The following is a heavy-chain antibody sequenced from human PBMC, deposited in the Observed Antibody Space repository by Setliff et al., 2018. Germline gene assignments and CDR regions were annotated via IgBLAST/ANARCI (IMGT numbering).Heavy chain of an antibody. J-gene: IGHJ6*03. D-gene: IGHD6-19*01. CDR3: AREQWLDPPGYYYMDV. CDR1: GGSISSYY. V-gene: IGHV4-4*07. CDR2: XXXXXXX. Sequence: PSETLSLTCTVSGGSISSYYWSWIRQPAGKXLXXXXXXXXXXXXXXXXXXXXXXTMSIDTSKNQFSLKLNSVTAADMAVYYCAREQWLDPPGYYYMDVWAKGTTVTVS.